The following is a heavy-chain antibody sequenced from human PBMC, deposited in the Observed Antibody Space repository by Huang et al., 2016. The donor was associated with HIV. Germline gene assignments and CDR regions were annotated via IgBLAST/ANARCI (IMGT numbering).Heavy chain of an antibody. V-gene: IGHV4-34*01. Sequence: QVQLQQWGAGLLKPSETLSLTCAVYGGSFSGYSWNWIRQSPGKGLEWIGQINHSGSTDYNPSLKSRVTISMDTSKNQFSLKLNSVTAAATAIYYCAREVMITFGGPFDPWGHGNLVTVSS. CDR1: GGSFSGYS. J-gene: IGHJ5*02. CDR2: INHSGST. D-gene: IGHD3-16*01. CDR3: AREVMITFGGPFDP.